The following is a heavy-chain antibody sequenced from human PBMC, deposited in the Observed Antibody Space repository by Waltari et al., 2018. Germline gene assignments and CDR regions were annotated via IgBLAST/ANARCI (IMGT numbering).Heavy chain of an antibody. CDR3: ARYSRRGGLYYYFDY. CDR1: GGTFSSYA. Sequence: QVQLVQSGAEVKKPGSSVKVSCKASGGTFSSYAISWVRQAPGQGLEWMGGIIPICGTASYALKFQGSVTITADESTSTAYMELSSLRSEDTAVYYCARYSRRGGLYYYFDYWGQGTLVTGSS. J-gene: IGHJ4*02. D-gene: IGHD1-26*01. CDR2: IIPICGTA. V-gene: IGHV1-69*12.